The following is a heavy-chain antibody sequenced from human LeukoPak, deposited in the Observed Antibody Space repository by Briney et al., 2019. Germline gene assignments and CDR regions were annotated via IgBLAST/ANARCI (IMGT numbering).Heavy chain of an antibody. CDR3: ARWPYSSSYYFDY. CDR2: ITSGTTYI. Sequence: GGSLRLSCAASGLTFSDYNMNWVRQSPEKGLEWVSSITSGTTYIYYADSVRGRFTLSRDNAKNSLYLQMNSLRAEDTAVYYCARWPYSSSYYFDYWGQGTLVTVSS. CDR1: GLTFSDYN. V-gene: IGHV3-21*01. J-gene: IGHJ4*02. D-gene: IGHD6-6*01.